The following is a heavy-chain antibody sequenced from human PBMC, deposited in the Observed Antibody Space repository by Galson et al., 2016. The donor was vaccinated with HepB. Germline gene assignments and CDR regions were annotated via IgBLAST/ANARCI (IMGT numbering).Heavy chain of an antibody. V-gene: IGHV3-66*01. CDR3: ARRFSRYNWFDP. CDR1: GFTVSSNY. CDR2: IYSGGST. J-gene: IGHJ5*02. Sequence: SLRLSCAASGFTVSSNYMSWVRQAPGKGLEWVSVIYSGGSTFYADSVKGRFTISRDNSKNTLFLQMNSLRAEDTAVYYCARRFSRYNWFDPWGQGTLVTVSS.